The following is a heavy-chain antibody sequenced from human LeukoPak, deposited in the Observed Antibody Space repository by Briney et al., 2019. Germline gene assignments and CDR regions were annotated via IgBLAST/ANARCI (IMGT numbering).Heavy chain of an antibody. V-gene: IGHV3-15*01. J-gene: IGHJ4*02. Sequence: GGSLRLSCAASGFTFSNAWMSWVRQAPGKGLEWVGRIKSKTDGGTTDYAAPVKGRFTISRDDSKNTLYLQMNSLKTEDTAVYYCTTAHEMGWLVSFDYWGQGTLVTVSS. CDR2: IKSKTDGGTT. CDR3: TTAHEMGWLVSFDY. CDR1: GFTFSNAW. D-gene: IGHD6-19*01.